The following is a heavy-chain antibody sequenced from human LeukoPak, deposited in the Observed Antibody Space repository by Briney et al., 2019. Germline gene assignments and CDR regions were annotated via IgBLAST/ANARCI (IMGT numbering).Heavy chain of an antibody. V-gene: IGHV4-39*07. D-gene: IGHD6-19*01. CDR1: GGSISSSTSGWGWY. CDR2: IYSEST. J-gene: IGHJ4*02. Sequence: SETLSLTCTVSGGSISSSTSGWGWYWGWIRQPPGKGLEWIGSIYSESTYYNPSLKGRVTISVDTSKNQFSMNLNSVTAADTAVYSCARLVAGTHYHFDYWAREPWSPSPQ. CDR3: ARLVAGTHYHFDY.